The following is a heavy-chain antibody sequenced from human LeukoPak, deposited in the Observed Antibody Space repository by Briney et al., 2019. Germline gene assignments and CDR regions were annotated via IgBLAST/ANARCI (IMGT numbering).Heavy chain of an antibody. J-gene: IGHJ4*02. V-gene: IGHV4-61*02. CDR2: IYPSGST. D-gene: IGHD6-19*01. CDR1: GASIISGSYY. Sequence: PSETLCLTCTVSGASIISGSYYWSWIRQPAGKGLEWIGRIYPSGSTNYNPSLKSRVTISVDTSKNQFSLKLNSVTAADTAVYYCARSTGSSGWRYFDYWGQGTLVTVSS. CDR3: ARSTGSSGWRYFDY.